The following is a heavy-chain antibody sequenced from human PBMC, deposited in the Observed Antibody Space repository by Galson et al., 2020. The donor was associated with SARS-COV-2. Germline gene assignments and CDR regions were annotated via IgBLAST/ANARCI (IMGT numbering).Heavy chain of an antibody. CDR2: ISSTGRNI. J-gene: IGHJ4*02. CDR3: AAGATEDEDVISPFDY. CDR1: GFAFKGCT. Sequence: LGESLKISCATTGFAFKGCTMNWVRQAPGNGLEWVSSISSTGRNIYYADSMKGRFTVSRDNAKTSLYLQMNSLRAEDTAVYYCAAGATEDEDVISPFDYWGQGTLVTVSS. D-gene: IGHD1-26*01. V-gene: IGHV3-21*01.